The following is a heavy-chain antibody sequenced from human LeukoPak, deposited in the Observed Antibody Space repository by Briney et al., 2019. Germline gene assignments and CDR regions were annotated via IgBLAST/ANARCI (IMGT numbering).Heavy chain of an antibody. J-gene: IGHJ6*02. CDR2: ISGSGGST. Sequence: GGSLRLSCAASGFTFSSYAMSWVRQAPGKGLEWVSAISGSGGSTYYADSVKGRFTISRDNAKNSLYLQMNSLRAEDTAVYYCARVGGMITFGGVIVSGWDYYYYYGMDVWGQGTTVTVSS. CDR1: GFTFSSYA. CDR3: ARVGGMITFGGVIVSGWDYYYYYGMDV. V-gene: IGHV3-23*01. D-gene: IGHD3-16*02.